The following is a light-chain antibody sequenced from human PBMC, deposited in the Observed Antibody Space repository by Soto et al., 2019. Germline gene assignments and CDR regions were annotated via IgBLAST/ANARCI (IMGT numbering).Light chain of an antibody. J-gene: IGLJ1*01. V-gene: IGLV2-14*03. CDR2: DVS. CDR1: SSDVGGYNY. CDR3: NSYRSSSTRYV. Sequence: QPVLTQPASVSGSPGQSITISCTGTSSDVGGYNYVSWYQQHPGRAPKLLIYDVSNRPSGVSNRFSGSKSGNTASLTISGLQAEDEADYYCNSYRSSSTRYVFGSGTKLTVL.